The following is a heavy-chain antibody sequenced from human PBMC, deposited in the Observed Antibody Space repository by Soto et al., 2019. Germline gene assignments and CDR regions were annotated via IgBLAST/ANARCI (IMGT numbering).Heavy chain of an antibody. D-gene: IGHD1-26*01. CDR2: IYYSGST. J-gene: IGHJ4*02. CDR3: ARRDGSAIDY. V-gene: IGHV4-59*08. Sequence: QVQLQESGPGLVKPSETLSLTCTVSGGTISSWYWSWIRQPPGKGLEWIGYIYYSGSTTCNPSLRRRITISVDSSKNRCSLKLSSVTAADAAVYYCARRDGSAIDYWGQGTLATVSS. CDR1: GGTISSWY.